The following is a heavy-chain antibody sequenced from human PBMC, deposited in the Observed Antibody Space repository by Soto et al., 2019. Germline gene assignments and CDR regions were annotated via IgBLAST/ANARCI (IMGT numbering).Heavy chain of an antibody. D-gene: IGHD3-3*01. CDR1: GGSISSGGYY. CDR3: ARDRWSGSIQDV. CDR2: IYYSGST. J-gene: IGHJ6*02. V-gene: IGHV4-31*03. Sequence: PSETLSLTCTVSGGSISSGGYYWSWIRQHPGKGLEWIGYIYYSGSTYYNPSLKSRVTISVDTSKNQFSLKLGSVTAADTAVYYCARDRWSGSIQDVWGQGTTVTVSS.